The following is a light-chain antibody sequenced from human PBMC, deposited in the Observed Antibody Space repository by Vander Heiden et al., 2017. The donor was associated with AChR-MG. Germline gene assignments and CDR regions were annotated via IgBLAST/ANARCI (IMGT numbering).Light chain of an antibody. CDR2: GAS. CDR1: KSVGSN. V-gene: IGKV3-15*01. Sequence: EILMTQSPATLSVSPGEGATLSCRASKSVGSNLAWYQQKPGQAPRLLIYGASTRATGIPARFSGSGSGTEFTLTISSLQSEDFAVYYCQQYNNWPPRLTFGPGTKVDIK. J-gene: IGKJ3*01. CDR3: QQYNNWPPRLT.